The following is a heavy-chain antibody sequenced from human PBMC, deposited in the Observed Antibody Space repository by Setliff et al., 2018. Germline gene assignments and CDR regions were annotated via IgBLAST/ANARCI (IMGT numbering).Heavy chain of an antibody. CDR2: IYYSATT. D-gene: IGHD1-26*01. J-gene: IGHJ4*02. CDR3: ARHPSSGSYYGGSIFYFDD. V-gene: IGHV4-39*01. CDR1: GDSISSNSHY. Sequence: SETLSLTCIVSGDSISSNSHYWGWIRQPPGKGLEWIGTIYYSATTYYNPSLKTRVTISVDTSKNQFSLKLSFVTAADTAVYYCARHPSSGSYYGGSIFYFDDWGPGILVTVSS.